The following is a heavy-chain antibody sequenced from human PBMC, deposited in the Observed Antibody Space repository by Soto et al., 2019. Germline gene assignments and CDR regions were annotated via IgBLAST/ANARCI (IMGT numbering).Heavy chain of an antibody. D-gene: IGHD6-6*01. J-gene: IGHJ6*02. CDR1: GFTFSSYG. CDR2: IGCSGGSK. CDR3: AKDEAWYSSSSVPYGMDV. Sequence: GGSLRLSCAASGFTFSSYGMHWVRQAPGKGLEWVSAIGCSGGSKYYADSVKGRFTISRDNSKNTLYLQMNSLRVEDTAVYYCAKDEAWYSSSSVPYGMDVWGQGTTVTVSS. V-gene: IGHV3-33*06.